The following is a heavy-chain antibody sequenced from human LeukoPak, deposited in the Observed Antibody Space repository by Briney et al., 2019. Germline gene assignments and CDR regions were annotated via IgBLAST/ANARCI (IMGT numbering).Heavy chain of an antibody. CDR3: ARDVHASSPGVNYFDY. CDR2: INWNGGST. CDR1: GFTFDDYG. Sequence: GGSLRLSCAASGFTFDDYGMSWVRQAPGKGLEWVSGINWNGGSTGYADSVKGRFTISRDNAKNSLYLQMNSLRAEDTALYYCARDVHASSPGVNYFDYWGQGTLVTVSS. J-gene: IGHJ4*02. V-gene: IGHV3-20*04. D-gene: IGHD6-13*01.